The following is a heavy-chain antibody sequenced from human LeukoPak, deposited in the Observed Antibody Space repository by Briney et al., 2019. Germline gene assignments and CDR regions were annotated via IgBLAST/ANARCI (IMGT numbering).Heavy chain of an antibody. CDR3: ARSLYKLLSLNFDF. J-gene: IGHJ4*02. CDR1: GFTFSSYE. V-gene: IGHV3-48*03. D-gene: IGHD2-2*01. CDR2: ISSSGSTI. Sequence: GGSLRLSCAASGFTFSSYEMNWVRQAPGKGLEWVSYISSSGSTIYYADSVKGRFTISRDNAKNSLYLQMNSLRAEDTAVYYCARSLYKLLSLNFDFWGQGTLVTVSS.